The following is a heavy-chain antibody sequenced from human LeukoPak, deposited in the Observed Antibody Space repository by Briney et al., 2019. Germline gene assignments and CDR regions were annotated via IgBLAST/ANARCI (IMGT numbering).Heavy chain of an antibody. CDR1: GGSVSSGSYY. Sequence: SETLSLTCTVSGGSVSSGSYYWSWIRQPPGKGLERIGYIYYSGSTYYNPSLKSRVTISVDTSKNQFSLKLSSVTAADTAVYYCARLYYDFWSGYYFDYWGQGTLVTVSS. CDR3: ARLYYDFWSGYYFDY. J-gene: IGHJ4*02. D-gene: IGHD3-3*01. CDR2: IYYSGST. V-gene: IGHV4-30-4*08.